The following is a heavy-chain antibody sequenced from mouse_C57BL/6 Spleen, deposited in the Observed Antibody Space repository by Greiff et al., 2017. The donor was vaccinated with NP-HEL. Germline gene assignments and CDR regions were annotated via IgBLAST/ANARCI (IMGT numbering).Heavy chain of an antibody. CDR2: INPNNGGT. D-gene: IGHD2-12*01. CDR1: GYTFTDYN. CDR3: ARGGSSTTGDWYYDV. Sequence: EVQLQQSGPELVKPGASVKIPCKASGYTFTDYNMDWVKQSHGKSLEWIGDINPNNGGTIYNQKFKGKATLTVDKSSSTAYMELRSLTSEDTAVYYCARGGSSTTGDWYYDVWGTGTTVTVAS. J-gene: IGHJ1*03. V-gene: IGHV1-18*01.